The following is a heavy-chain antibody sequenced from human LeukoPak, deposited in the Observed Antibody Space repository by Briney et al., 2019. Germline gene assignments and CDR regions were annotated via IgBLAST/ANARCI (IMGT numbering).Heavy chain of an antibody. D-gene: IGHD6-19*01. Sequence: GGSLRLSCAASGFTFSSYARNWVSQAPGKGLEWVLGISGVDGKTYYADSVKGRFTISSDSSKNTLYLQMNSLRAEDTAVYYCAKGGSGWSYLDYWGQGALVTVSS. CDR2: ISGVDGKT. CDR1: GFTFSSYA. CDR3: AKGGSGWSYLDY. V-gene: IGHV3-23*01. J-gene: IGHJ4*02.